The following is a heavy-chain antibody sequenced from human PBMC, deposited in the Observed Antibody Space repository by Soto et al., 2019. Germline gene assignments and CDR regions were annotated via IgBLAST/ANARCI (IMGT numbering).Heavy chain of an antibody. CDR3: AKNRNTGVAGTSCWFGP. D-gene: IGHD6-19*01. CDR2: ISVSGDTT. V-gene: IGHV3-23*01. Sequence: EGQLLESGGGLLQPGGSLRLSCAASGFTFSNYDMSWVSQAPGKGLEWVSAISVSGDTTYYADSVKGRFTISRDNSKNTLYLQMNTLRAEDTAVYYCAKNRNTGVAGTSCWFGPWGQGTLVTVSS. J-gene: IGHJ5*02. CDR1: GFTFSNYD.